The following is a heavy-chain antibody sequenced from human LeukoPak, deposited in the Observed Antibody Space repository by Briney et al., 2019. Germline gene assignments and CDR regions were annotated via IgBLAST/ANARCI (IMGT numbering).Heavy chain of an antibody. Sequence: ATETLSLTCTVSGGSISSSSYYWGWIRQPPGKGLEWIGDISYSGSTYYNPSLKSRVTISVDTSKNQFSLKLSSVTATDTTVYYCASGGSSSWYRWFDPWGQGTLVTVSS. J-gene: IGHJ5*02. CDR2: ISYSGST. CDR1: GGSISSSSYY. V-gene: IGHV4-39*01. D-gene: IGHD6-13*01. CDR3: ASGGSSSWYRWFDP.